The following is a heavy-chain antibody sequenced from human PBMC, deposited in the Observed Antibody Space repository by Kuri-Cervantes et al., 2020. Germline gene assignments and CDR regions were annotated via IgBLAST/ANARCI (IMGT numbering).Heavy chain of an antibody. V-gene: IGHV3-7*01. D-gene: IGHD5-18*01. CDR3: AKDGPAMVIYYYMDV. CDR1: GFTFSSYW. CDR2: IKQDGSEK. J-gene: IGHJ6*03. Sequence: GESLKISCAASGFTFSSYWMSWVRQAPGKGLEWVANIKQDGSEKYYVDSVKGRFTISRDNAKNSLSPQMNDLRVEDTAVYYCAKDGPAMVIYYYMDVWGKGTTVTVSS.